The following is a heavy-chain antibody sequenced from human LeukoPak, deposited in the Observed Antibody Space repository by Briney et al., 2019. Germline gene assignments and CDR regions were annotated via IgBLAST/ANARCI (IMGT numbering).Heavy chain of an antibody. CDR1: GFTFSNAW. Sequence: GGSLRLSCAASGFTFSNAWMSWVRQAPGKGLEWVGRIKNKTDGGTTEYAAPVKGRFTISRDDSKNTLYLQMNSLKTEDTAVYYCTTYYYDSSGPIDYWGQGTLVTVSS. CDR3: TTYYYDSSGPIDY. V-gene: IGHV3-15*01. D-gene: IGHD3-22*01. J-gene: IGHJ4*02. CDR2: IKNKTDGGTT.